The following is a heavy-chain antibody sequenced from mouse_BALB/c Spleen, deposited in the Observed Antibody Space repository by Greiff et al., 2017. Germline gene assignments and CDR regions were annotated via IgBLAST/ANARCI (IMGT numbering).Heavy chain of an antibody. Sequence: EVKLMESGGGLVKPGGSLKLSCAASGFTFSSYAMSWVRQTPEKRLEWVASISSGGSTYYPDSVKGRFTISRDNARNILYLQMSSLRSEDTAMYYCARGRDYYGPFDYWGQGTTLTVSS. CDR1: GFTFSSYA. J-gene: IGHJ2*01. V-gene: IGHV5-6-5*01. CDR3: ARGRDYYGPFDY. CDR2: ISSGGST. D-gene: IGHD1-2*01.